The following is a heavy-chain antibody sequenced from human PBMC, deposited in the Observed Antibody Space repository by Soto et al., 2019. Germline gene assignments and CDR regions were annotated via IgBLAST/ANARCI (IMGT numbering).Heavy chain of an antibody. D-gene: IGHD2-2*02. J-gene: IGHJ4*02. V-gene: IGHV5-51*01. CDR3: ATGGYCTTTSCYNFFDY. CDR1: GYSFATYW. Sequence: GESLKISCKGSGYSFATYWIGWVRQMPGKGLEWMGIIYPGDSDTRYSPSFQGQVTISADKSINTAYLQWSSLKASDTAMYYCATGGYCTTTSCYNFFDYWGQGSQVTVS. CDR2: IYPGDSDT.